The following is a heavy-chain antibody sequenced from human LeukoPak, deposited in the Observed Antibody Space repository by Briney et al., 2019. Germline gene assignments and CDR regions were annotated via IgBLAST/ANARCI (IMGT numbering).Heavy chain of an antibody. CDR1: GYTFTGYY. CDR2: INPNSGGT. J-gene: IGHJ5*02. CDR3: ARDLAYCGGDCYSPWFDP. V-gene: IGHV1-2*02. Sequence: ASVKVSCKASGYTFTGYYMHWVRQAPGQGLEWMEWINPNSGGTNYAQKFQGRVTMTRDTSISTAYMELSRLRSDDTAVYYCARDLAYCGGDCYSPWFDPWGQGTLVTVSS. D-gene: IGHD2-21*01.